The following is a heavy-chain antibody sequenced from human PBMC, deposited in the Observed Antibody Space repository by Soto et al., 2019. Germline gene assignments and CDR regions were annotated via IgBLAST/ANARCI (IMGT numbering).Heavy chain of an antibody. CDR2: IYYSGST. D-gene: IGHD3-10*01. CDR1: GGSISSSSYY. V-gene: IGHV4-39*07. CDR3: ARGELPALLNYFDD. J-gene: IGHJ4*02. Sequence: PSETLSLTCTVSGGSISSSSYYWGWIRQPPGKGLEWIGSIYYSGSTYYNPSLKSRVTISVDTSKNQLSLRLSSVTAADTAVYYCARGELPALLNYFDDRGQGTLVTVSS.